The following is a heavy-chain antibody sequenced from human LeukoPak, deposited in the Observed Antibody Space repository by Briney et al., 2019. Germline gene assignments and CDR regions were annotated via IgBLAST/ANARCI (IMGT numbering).Heavy chain of an antibody. CDR1: GYTSTGYY. D-gene: IGHD3-22*01. J-gene: IGHJ4*02. Sequence: ASVKVSCKASGYTSTGYYMHWVRQAAGQGLEWMGWINPNSGGTNYAQKFQGRVTIIRDTSISTAYMELSRLRSDDTAVYYCASGLDYDSSGYLYWGQGTLVTVSS. CDR2: INPNSGGT. V-gene: IGHV1-2*02. CDR3: ASGLDYDSSGYLY.